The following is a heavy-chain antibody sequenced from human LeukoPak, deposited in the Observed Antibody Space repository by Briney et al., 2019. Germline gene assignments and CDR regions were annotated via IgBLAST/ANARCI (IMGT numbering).Heavy chain of an antibody. Sequence: GGSLRLSCAASGFTFSSYSMNWVRQAPGKGLEWVSSISSSSSYIYYADSVKGRFTISRDNAKNSLYMHMNSLRAEDTAVYYCARDPQYCSGGSCYSFDYWGQGTLVTVSS. CDR3: ARDPQYCSGGSCYSFDY. V-gene: IGHV3-21*01. CDR1: GFTFSSYS. D-gene: IGHD2-15*01. CDR2: ISSSSSYI. J-gene: IGHJ4*02.